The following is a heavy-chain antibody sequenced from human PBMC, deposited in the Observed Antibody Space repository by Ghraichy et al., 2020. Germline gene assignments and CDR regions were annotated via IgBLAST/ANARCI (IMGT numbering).Heavy chain of an antibody. CDR3: ARDGVLVRGENFFDY. J-gene: IGHJ4*02. V-gene: IGHV3-30*03. D-gene: IGHD3-10*01. CDR1: GFTFSSYG. CDR2: ISYDGTNK. Sequence: GGSLRLSCAASGFTFSSYGIHWVRQAPGKGLECVAVISYDGTNKFYGDSVKGRFTISRDNSKNTVFLQMNSLTGEDTAVYYCARDGVLVRGENFFDYWGQGTLVTVSS.